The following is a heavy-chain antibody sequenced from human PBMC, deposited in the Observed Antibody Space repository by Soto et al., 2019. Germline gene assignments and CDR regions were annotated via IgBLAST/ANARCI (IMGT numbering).Heavy chain of an antibody. CDR2: IWYDGRNT. J-gene: IGHJ4*02. V-gene: IGHV3-33*01. Sequence: QVQLVDSGGGVVQPGSSLRLSCAASGFTFSSYGMHWVLQAPVKGLEWVAVIWYDGRNTYYADSVKCRFTISRDNSNNKLYRQMIRLRAEETAVYYCAREQAATFDCWCQGPLVTVSS. CDR3: AREQAATFDC. D-gene: IGHD6-13*01. CDR1: GFTFSSYG.